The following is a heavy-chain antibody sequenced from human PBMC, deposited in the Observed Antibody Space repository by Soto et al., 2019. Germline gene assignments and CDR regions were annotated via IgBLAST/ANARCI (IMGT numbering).Heavy chain of an antibody. CDR3: ARGSYYYDSIVYYEADCFDP. CDR1: GGSISSYY. V-gene: IGHV4-59*01. J-gene: IGHJ5*02. CDR2: IYYSGST. D-gene: IGHD3-22*01. Sequence: PSETLSLTCTVSGGSISSYYWSWIRQPPGKGLEWIGYIYYSGSTNYNPSLKSRVTISVDTSKNQFSLKLSSVTAADTAVYYCARGSYYYDSIVYYEADCFDPWGQGTLVTVSS.